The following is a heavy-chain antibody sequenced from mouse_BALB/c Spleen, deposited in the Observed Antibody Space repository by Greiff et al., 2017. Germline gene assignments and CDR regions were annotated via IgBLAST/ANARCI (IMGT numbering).Heavy chain of an antibody. J-gene: IGHJ1*01. CDR1: GFAFSSYD. V-gene: IGHV5-12-1*01. CDR2: ISSGGGST. Sequence: DVKLVESGGGLVKPGGSLKLSCAASGFAFSSYDMSWVRQTPEKRLEWVAYISSGGGSTYYPDTVKGRFTISRDNAKNTLYLQMSSLKSEDTAMYYCARRGNYFDVWGEGTTVTVSS. CDR3: ARRGNYFDV.